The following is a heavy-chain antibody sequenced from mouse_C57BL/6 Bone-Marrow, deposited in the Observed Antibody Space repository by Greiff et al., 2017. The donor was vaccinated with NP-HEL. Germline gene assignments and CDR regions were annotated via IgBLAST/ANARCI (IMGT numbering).Heavy chain of an antibody. Sequence: VHVKQSGPELVKPGASVKMSCKASGYTFTDYNMHWVKQSHGKSLEWIGYINPNNGGTSYNQKFKGKATLTVNKSSSTAYMELRSLTSEDSAVYYCARRYYYGSSHWYFDVWGTGTTVTVSS. CDR3: ARRYYYGSSHWYFDV. CDR1: GYTFTDYN. D-gene: IGHD1-1*01. V-gene: IGHV1-22*01. J-gene: IGHJ1*03. CDR2: INPNNGGT.